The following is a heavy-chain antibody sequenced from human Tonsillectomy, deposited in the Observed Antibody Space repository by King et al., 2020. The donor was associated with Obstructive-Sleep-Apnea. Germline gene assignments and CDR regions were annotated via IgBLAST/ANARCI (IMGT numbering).Heavy chain of an antibody. J-gene: IGHJ4*02. CDR1: GFTFSSYS. CDR2: ISSSSSTI. V-gene: IGHV3-48*01. CDR3: ARVGYDIVTGYSSIDY. D-gene: IGHD3-9*01. Sequence: QLVQSGGGLVQPGGSLRLSCAASGFTFSSYSMNWVRQAPGKGLEWVSYISSSSSTIYYANSVKGRFTISRDNAKNSLYLQMNSLRAEDTAVYYCARVGYDIVTGYSSIDYWGQGTLVTVSS.